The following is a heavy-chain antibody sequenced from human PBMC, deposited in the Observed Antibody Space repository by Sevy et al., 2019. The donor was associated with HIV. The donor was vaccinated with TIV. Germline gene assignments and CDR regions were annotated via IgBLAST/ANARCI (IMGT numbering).Heavy chain of an antibody. CDR1: GFTFSSYA. CDR3: ARDRFPWKKWSYSMYMDY. Sequence: GGSLRLSCAASGFTFSSYAMHWVRQAPGKGLEWVAVISYDGSNKYYADSVKGRFTISRDNSKNTLYLQINSLRAEDTVVYYCARDRFPWKKWSYSMYMDYWGQGTLVTVSS. J-gene: IGHJ4*02. CDR2: ISYDGSNK. V-gene: IGHV3-30-3*01. D-gene: IGHD3-10*01.